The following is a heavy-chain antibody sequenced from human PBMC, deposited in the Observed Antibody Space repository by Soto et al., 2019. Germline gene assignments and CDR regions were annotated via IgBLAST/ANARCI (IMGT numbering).Heavy chain of an antibody. J-gene: IGHJ4*01. V-gene: IGHV4-31*02. CDR1: GGSISSGVYY. CDR3: ARGGYYYENSGQNAYDY. CDR2: IYYGGST. D-gene: IGHD3-22*01. Sequence: SETLSVTCTVSGGSISSGVYYWSWIRHHPGKGLEWIGYIYYGGSTYYNPSLKSRATISGDTSKNQFSLKLSSVTAADTAVYYCARGGYYYENSGQNAYDYWGQGILVTVSS.